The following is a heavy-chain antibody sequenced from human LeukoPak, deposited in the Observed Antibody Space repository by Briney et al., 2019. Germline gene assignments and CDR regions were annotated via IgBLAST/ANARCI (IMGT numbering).Heavy chain of an antibody. CDR2: ISSSSSCI. Sequence: PGGSLRLSCAASGFTFSSYSMNRVRQAPGKGLEWVSSISSSSSCIYYADSVKGRFTISRDNAKNSLYLQMNSLRADDTAVYYCARGGSGNWNAPFDYWGQGTLVTVSS. CDR1: GFTFSSYS. J-gene: IGHJ4*02. CDR3: ARGGSGNWNAPFDY. V-gene: IGHV3-21*01. D-gene: IGHD1-1*01.